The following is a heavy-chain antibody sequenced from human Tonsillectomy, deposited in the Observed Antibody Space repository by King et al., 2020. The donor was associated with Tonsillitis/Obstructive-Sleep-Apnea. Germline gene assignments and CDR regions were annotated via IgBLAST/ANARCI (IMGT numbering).Heavy chain of an antibody. J-gene: IGHJ3*02. CDR3: GAFIISGSTKGAFDI. CDR1: GFTVSSNY. V-gene: IGHV3-53*01. CDR2: LYSDGST. Sequence: VQLVESGGGLIQPGGSLRLSRAASGFTVSSNYMSWVRQAPGKGLEWVSVLYSDGSTYYADSVKGRFTISRDNSKNTLYLQMNSLRAKDTAVYYCGAFIISGSTKGAFDIWGQGTMVTVSS. D-gene: IGHD1-20*01.